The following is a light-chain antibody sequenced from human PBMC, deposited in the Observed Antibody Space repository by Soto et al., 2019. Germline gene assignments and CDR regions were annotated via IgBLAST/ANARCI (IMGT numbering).Light chain of an antibody. Sequence: EIVLTQSPATLSLSPGERATLSCRASQSVYTSLAWYQQKPGQAPRLLIYDASNRATGIPARFSGSGSGTDLTLTISSLEAEDVAVDYCQQRSKWPRTFGQGTRLEIK. V-gene: IGKV3-11*01. CDR3: QQRSKWPRT. J-gene: IGKJ5*01. CDR1: QSVYTS. CDR2: DAS.